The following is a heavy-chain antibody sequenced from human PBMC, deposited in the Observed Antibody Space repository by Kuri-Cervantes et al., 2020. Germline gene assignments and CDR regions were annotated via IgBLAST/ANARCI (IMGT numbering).Heavy chain of an antibody. Sequence: ASVKVSCKASGYVFTSSGISWVRQAPGQGLEWMGWISTNNGDTNYAQKLQGRVTLTRDTSTTTAYMELRSLRTDDTAVYYCVRDRMKLWLAFDYWGQGTLVTVSS. CDR3: VRDRMKLWLAFDY. J-gene: IGHJ4*02. CDR1: GYVFTSSG. CDR2: ISTNNGDT. V-gene: IGHV1-18*01. D-gene: IGHD5-18*01.